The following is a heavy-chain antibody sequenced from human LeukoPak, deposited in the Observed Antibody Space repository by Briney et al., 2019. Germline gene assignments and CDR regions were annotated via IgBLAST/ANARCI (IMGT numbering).Heavy chain of an antibody. V-gene: IGHV3-23*01. CDR3: AKYGSGTYYNGLY. D-gene: IGHD3-10*01. CDR2: ISVSGGST. CDR1: GFTLSSYA. J-gene: IGHJ4*02. Sequence: AGSLRLSCAASGFTLSSYAMTWVRQAPGKGLQWVSTISVSGGSTYYADSVKGRFTISRDTSKSTLYLQMNSLRDEDTAVYYCAKYGSGTYYNGLYWGQGTLVTVSS.